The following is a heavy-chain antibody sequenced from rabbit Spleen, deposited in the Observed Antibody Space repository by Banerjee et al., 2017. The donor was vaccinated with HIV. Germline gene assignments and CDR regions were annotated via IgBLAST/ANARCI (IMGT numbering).Heavy chain of an antibody. CDR2: IASGNSGDT. J-gene: IGHJ4*01. V-gene: IGHV1S40*01. D-gene: IGHD4-1*01. CDR3: AREVAAKFGL. Sequence: QSLEESGGDLVKPGASLTLTCTASGFSFSSRYYMCWVRQAPGKGLEWIACIASGNSGDTYYANWAKGRFTISKTSSTTATLQMTSLTAADTATYFCAREVAAKFGLWGPGTLVTVS. CDR1: GFSFSSRYY.